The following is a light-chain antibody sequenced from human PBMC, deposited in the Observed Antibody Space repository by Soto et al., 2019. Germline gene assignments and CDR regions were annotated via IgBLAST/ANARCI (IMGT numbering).Light chain of an antibody. Sequence: QSALTQPASVSGSPGQSITISCTGTSSDVGGYNYVSWYQQHPARAPKLMIYDVSDRPSGVSNRFSGSKYGNTASLTISGLQAEDEADYYCSSYTSSSTLMVFGGGTKLTVL. CDR3: SSYTSSSTLMV. CDR1: SSDVGGYNY. J-gene: IGLJ2*01. V-gene: IGLV2-14*01. CDR2: DVS.